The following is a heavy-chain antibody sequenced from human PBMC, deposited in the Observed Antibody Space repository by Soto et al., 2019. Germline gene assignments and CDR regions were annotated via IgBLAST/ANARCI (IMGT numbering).Heavy chain of an antibody. V-gene: IGHV4-31*03. J-gene: IGHJ4*02. Sequence: QVQLQESGPGLVKPSQTLSLTCNVSGESISSGCYYWSWIRHHPGKGLECIGYIYDTESAYYNPSLKSRVTISMDTSKNQFAMRLSSVTAADTAVYYCARASSSSSAADDWGQGILGTVSS. D-gene: IGHD6-6*01. CDR1: GESISSGCYY. CDR3: ARASSSSSAADD. CDR2: IYDTESA.